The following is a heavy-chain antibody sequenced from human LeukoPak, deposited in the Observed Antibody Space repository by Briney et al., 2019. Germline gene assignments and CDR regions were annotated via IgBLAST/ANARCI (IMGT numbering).Heavy chain of an antibody. J-gene: IGHJ6*02. V-gene: IGHV1-69*04. CDR1: GCTFSSYA. CDR3: ARPAKIDGYNPHYHYYGMDV. CDR2: IIPNLCIA. D-gene: IGHD5-24*01. Sequence: SVTVSCKASGCTFSSYAISWLRQAPGQGREWMGRIIPNLCIANYVQKFQGRVTITVDKSTRTPYMELSSLSSEDTAVYYCARPAKIDGYNPHYHYYGMDVWGQGTTVTVSS.